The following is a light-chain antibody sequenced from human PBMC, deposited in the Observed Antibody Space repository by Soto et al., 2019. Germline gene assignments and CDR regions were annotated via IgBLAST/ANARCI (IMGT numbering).Light chain of an antibody. J-gene: IGKJ1*01. CDR3: QQYNSYSGT. V-gene: IGKV1-5*01. CDR1: QSISSW. Sequence: GDRVTITCRASQSISSWLAWYQQKPGKAPKLMIYDASSLESGVPSRFSSSGSGTEFTLTISSLQPDYFATYYCQQYNSYSGTFGQGTKMEIK. CDR2: DAS.